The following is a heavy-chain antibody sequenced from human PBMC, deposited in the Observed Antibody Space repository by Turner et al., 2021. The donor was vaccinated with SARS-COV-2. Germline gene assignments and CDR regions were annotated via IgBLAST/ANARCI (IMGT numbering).Heavy chain of an antibody. J-gene: IGHJ5*02. D-gene: IGHD3-3*01. Sequence: QVQLQESGPGLVKPSETLSLTSTVSGGSISSYYWSWIRQPPGKGLEWIGYIYYSGSTNYNPSLKSRVTISVDTSKNQFSLKLSSVTAADTAVYYCARDHYDFWSGYYIGWFDPWGQGTLVTVSS. CDR3: ARDHYDFWSGYYIGWFDP. V-gene: IGHV4-59*01. CDR1: GGSISSYY. CDR2: IYYSGST.